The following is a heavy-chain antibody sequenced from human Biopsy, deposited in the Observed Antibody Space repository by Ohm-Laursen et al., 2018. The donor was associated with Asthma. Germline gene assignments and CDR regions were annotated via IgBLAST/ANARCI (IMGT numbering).Heavy chain of an antibody. J-gene: IGHJ4*02. CDR3: VRAVRNEQWLAPFDY. Sequence: SETLSLTCSVYGGSISSFYWSWIRQSPEKGLEWMGYVYWTGSTNYIPSLKSRITMSVDTSKNRMFLELTSVTAADTAIYYCVRAVRNEQWLAPFDYWGQGKPVTVSS. CDR1: GGSISSFY. D-gene: IGHD6-19*01. CDR2: VYWTGST. V-gene: IGHV4-59*01.